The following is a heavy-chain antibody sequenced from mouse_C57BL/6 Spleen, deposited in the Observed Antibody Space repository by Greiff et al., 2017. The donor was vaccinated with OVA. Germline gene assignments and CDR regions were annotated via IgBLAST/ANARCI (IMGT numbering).Heavy chain of an antibody. V-gene: IGHV1-26*01. Sequence: EVQLQQSGPELVKPGASVKISCKASGYTFTDYYMNWVKQSHGKSLEWIGDINPNNGGTSYNQKFKGKATLTVDKSSSTAYMELRSLTSEDSAVYYCARGRNYGKGDFDYWGQGTTLTVSS. CDR1: GYTFTDYY. CDR3: ARGRNYGKGDFDY. D-gene: IGHD1-1*02. J-gene: IGHJ2*01. CDR2: INPNNGGT.